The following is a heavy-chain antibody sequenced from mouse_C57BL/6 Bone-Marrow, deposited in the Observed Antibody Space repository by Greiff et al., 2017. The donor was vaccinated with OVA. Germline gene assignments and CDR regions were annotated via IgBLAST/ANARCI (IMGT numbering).Heavy chain of an antibody. Sequence: EVQRVESGPELVKPGASVKISCKASGYSFTGYYMNWVKQSPEKSLEWIGEINPSTGGTTYNQKFKAKATLTVDKSSSTAYMQLKSLTSEDSAVYYCAREGKAYWGQGTTLTVSS. CDR1: GYSFTGYY. D-gene: IGHD2-1*01. V-gene: IGHV1-42*01. J-gene: IGHJ2*01. CDR2: INPSTGGT. CDR3: AREGKAY.